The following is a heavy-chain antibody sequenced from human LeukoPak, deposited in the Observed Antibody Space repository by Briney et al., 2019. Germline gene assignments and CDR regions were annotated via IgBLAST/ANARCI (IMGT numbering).Heavy chain of an antibody. J-gene: IGHJ4*02. CDR2: IYSGGST. CDR1: GFTFSDYW. D-gene: IGHD3-9*01. V-gene: IGHV3-66*01. CDR3: ARGGDILTGYSHPFDY. Sequence: GGSLRLSCSASGFTFSDYWMHWVRQAPGKGLEWVSVIYSGGSTYYADSVKGRFTISRDNSKNTLYLQMNSLRAEDTAVYYCARGGDILTGYSHPFDYWGQGTLVTVSS.